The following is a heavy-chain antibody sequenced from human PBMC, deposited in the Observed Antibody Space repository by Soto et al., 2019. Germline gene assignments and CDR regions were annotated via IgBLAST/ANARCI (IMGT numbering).Heavy chain of an antibody. V-gene: IGHV3-21*01. J-gene: IGHJ4*02. CDR3: ARGPSEEYIWGSCHY. Sequence: GGSLRLSCAASGFTFSSYSMNWVRQAPGKGLEWVSSISSSSSYIYYADSVKGRFTISRDNAKNSLYLQMNSLRAEDTAVYYCARGPSEEYIWGSCHYWGQGTLVTVSS. CDR1: GFTFSSYS. D-gene: IGHD3-16*01. CDR2: ISSSSSYI.